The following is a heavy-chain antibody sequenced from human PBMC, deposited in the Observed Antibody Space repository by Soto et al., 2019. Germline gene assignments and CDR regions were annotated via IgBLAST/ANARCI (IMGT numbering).Heavy chain of an antibody. J-gene: IGHJ4*02. D-gene: IGHD5-18*01. V-gene: IGHV3-23*01. CDR2: ISGGADIT. CDR1: GFTFSNYV. Sequence: EVQLLESGGGLVQPGGSLRLSCAASGFTFSNYVLHWVRQAPGKGLEWISSISGGADITFYADSVKGRFTISRDNSKETLYLQMNSLRGEETAVYYCAKGPGGGYGYGWGRGTLVTVSS. CDR3: AKGPGGGYGYG.